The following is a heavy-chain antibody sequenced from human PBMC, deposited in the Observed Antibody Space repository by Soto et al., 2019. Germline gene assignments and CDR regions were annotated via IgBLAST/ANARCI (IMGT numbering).Heavy chain of an antibody. CDR1: GGTFSSYA. CDR3: AVNDPVTWIQLWQSFDY. J-gene: IGHJ4*02. V-gene: IGHV1-69*13. D-gene: IGHD5-18*01. Sequence: SVKVSCKASGGTFSSYAISWVRQAPGHGLEWMGGIIPIFGTANYAQKFQGRVTITADESTSTAYMELSSLRSEDTAVYYCAVNDPVTWIQLWQSFDYWGQGTLVTVSS. CDR2: IIPIFGTA.